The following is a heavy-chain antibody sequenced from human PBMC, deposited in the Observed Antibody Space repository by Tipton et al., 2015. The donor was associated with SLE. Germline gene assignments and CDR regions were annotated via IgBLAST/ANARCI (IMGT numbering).Heavy chain of an antibody. CDR3: ARDEDGDYVFDY. V-gene: IGHV4-31*03. Sequence: TLSLTCTVSGVAISSGGYYWSWIRQHPGKGLEWIGYIYYSERTPYNPSLNSRVTISLDTSKNQFSLKLSSVTAADTAVYYCARDEDGDYVFDYWGQGTLVTVSS. J-gene: IGHJ4*02. CDR2: IYYSERT. CDR1: GVAISSGGYY. D-gene: IGHD4-17*01.